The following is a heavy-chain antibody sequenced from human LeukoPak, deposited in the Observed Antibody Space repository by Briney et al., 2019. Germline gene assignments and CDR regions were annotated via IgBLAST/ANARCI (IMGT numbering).Heavy chain of an antibody. V-gene: IGHV1-2*02. J-gene: IGHJ4*02. CDR1: GYSFIDYY. D-gene: IGHD2-8*02. CDR2: INPNTGDT. CDR3: GSNTVAYFDY. Sequence: RASVKVSCKASGYSFIDYYMHWVRQAPGQGLEWMGWINPNTGDTNYAQKFQGRVTMTRDTSISTAYMELSSLTYDDTAVYYCGSNTVAYFDYWGQGTLVTVSS.